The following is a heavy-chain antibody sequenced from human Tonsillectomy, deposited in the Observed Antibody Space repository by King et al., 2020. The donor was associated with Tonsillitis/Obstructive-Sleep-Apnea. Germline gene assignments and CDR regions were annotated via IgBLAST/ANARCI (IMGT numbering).Heavy chain of an antibody. D-gene: IGHD5-12*01. CDR1: GHTFSSYY. V-gene: IGHV1-46*01. CDR2: INPSGGST. CDR3: AREVASRLDYYYYYGMDV. Sequence: VQLVESGAEVKKPGASVKVSCKPSGHTFSSYYMHWVRQAPGQGLEWMGIINPSGGSTTYAQKFQGRVSMTRDTSSSTVYMELSSLRSEDTAVYFCAREVASRLDYYYYYGMDVWGQGTTVTVSS. J-gene: IGHJ6*02.